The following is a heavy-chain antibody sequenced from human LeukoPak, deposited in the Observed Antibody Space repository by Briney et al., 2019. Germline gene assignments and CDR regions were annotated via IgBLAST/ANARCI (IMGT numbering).Heavy chain of an antibody. V-gene: IGHV1-46*01. D-gene: IGHD3-22*01. CDR2: INPSGGST. Sequence: ASVKVSCKASGYTFTTYYMHWVRQAPGQGLEWMGIINPSGGSTSYAQKFQGRVTMTRDMSTITVYMELSSLRSEDTAVYYCAREDYDSSGIDYWGQGTLVTVSS. CDR1: GYTFTTYY. CDR3: AREDYDSSGIDY. J-gene: IGHJ4*02.